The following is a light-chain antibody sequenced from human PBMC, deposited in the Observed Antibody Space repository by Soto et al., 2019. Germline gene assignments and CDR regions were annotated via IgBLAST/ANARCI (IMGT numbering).Light chain of an antibody. CDR2: AAY. V-gene: IGKV1-12*01. J-gene: IGKJ4*01. CDR3: QQANSFPLT. CDR1: QRISTH. Sequence: GDRVTITCRASQRISTHLNWYQQKPGKAPNLLIYAAYNLQSGVPSRFSGSGSGTDFTLTISSLQPEDFATYYCQQANSFPLTFGGGTKVDIK.